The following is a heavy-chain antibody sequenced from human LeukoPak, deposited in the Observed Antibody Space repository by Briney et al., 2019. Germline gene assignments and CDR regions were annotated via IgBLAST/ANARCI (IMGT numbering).Heavy chain of an antibody. J-gene: IGHJ1*01. Sequence: SETLSLTCAVYGGSFSGYYWSWIRQPPGKGLEWIGEINHSGSTNYNPSLKSRVTISADTSKNQFSLKLSSVTAADTAVYYCARSRSYPTGYFQHWGQGTLVTVSS. D-gene: IGHD1-26*01. CDR3: ARSRSYPTGYFQH. CDR2: INHSGST. CDR1: GGSFSGYY. V-gene: IGHV4-34*01.